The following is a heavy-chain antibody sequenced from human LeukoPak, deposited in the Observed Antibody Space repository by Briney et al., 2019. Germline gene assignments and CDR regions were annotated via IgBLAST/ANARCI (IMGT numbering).Heavy chain of an antibody. CDR2: VTWDGSRT. D-gene: IGHD6-19*01. J-gene: IGHJ4*02. V-gene: IGHV3-43*01. CDR3: AKEVGGRYNSGYSSLDY. Sequence: GGSLRLSCAASGFTFDDYTMHWVRQAPGKGLEWVSLVTWDGSRTYYADSVKGRFTVTRDNYKDSLYLQMYSLRTEDTALYYCAKEVGGRYNSGYSSLDYWGQGALVTVSS. CDR1: GFTFDDYT.